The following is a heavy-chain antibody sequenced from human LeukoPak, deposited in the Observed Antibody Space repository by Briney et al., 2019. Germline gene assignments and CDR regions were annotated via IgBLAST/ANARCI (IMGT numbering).Heavy chain of an antibody. D-gene: IGHD6-19*01. J-gene: IGHJ4*02. CDR2: IYNGVPT. CDR3: VQTTGWPGFDY. Sequence: SETLSLICTASGAPISRFYWNWVRQPPGKGLEWIGNIYNGVPTFFNPSLKSRVTLSVDTSKTQFSLQLASVTAADTAVYYCVQTTGWPGFDYWGQGIPVTVSS. V-gene: IGHV4-4*09. CDR1: GAPISRFY.